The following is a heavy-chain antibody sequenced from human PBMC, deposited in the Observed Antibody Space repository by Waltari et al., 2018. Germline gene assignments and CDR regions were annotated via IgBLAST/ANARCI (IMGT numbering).Heavy chain of an antibody. CDR3: AGDRAIGLFFDY. D-gene: IGHD2-2*01. V-gene: IGHV4-4*02. Sequence: QVQLQESGQGLVKPSGTLSLTCAVSGDSISGNYWWSWVRQSPEKGLECIGQVHHSGKTHYNPSLQSRVTISVDKPKNQFSLNLNSVTAADTAVYYCAGDRAIGLFFDYWGRGTLVTVS. J-gene: IGHJ4*02. CDR1: GDSISGNYW. CDR2: VHHSGKT.